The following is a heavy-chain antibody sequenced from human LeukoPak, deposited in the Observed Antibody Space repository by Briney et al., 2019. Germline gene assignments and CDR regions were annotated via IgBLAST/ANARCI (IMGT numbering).Heavy chain of an antibody. V-gene: IGHV4-4*02. Sequence: SETLSLACAVSGGSISSSNWWSWVRQPPGKGLEWIGEIYHSGSTNYNPSLKSRVTISVDKSKNQFSLKLSSVTAADTAVYYCARDDYDILTGTYYFDYWGQGTLVTVSS. J-gene: IGHJ4*02. D-gene: IGHD3-9*01. CDR1: GGSISSSNW. CDR2: IYHSGST. CDR3: ARDDYDILTGTYYFDY.